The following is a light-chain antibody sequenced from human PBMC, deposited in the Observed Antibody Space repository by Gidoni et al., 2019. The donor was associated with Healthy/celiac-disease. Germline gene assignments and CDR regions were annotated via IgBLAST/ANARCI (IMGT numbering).Light chain of an antibody. V-gene: IGKV4-1*01. CDR1: QSVLYSSNNKNY. CDR2: CAS. Sequence: DIVMTQSPDCLEVSLGERATINCKSSQSVLYSSNNKNYLAWYQQKPGQPPKLLIYCASTRESGVPARFSGSGSGTDFTLTISSLQAEDVAVYYCQQYYSTPPTFGQGTKLEIK. CDR3: QQYYSTPPT. J-gene: IGKJ2*01.